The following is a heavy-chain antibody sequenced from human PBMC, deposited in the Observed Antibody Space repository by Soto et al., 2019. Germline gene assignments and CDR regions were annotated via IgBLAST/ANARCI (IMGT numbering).Heavy chain of an antibody. Sequence: EVKLWESGGGLVLPGGSLRLSCEASGFTFSNFGMSWVRQAPGKGLEWVSGLTGNGGTTYYADSVKGRFTISRDNSKNTRSLQMNSLRVDDTAVYYCARGGQYQQPYQFDFWGQGTLVTVSS. CDR2: LTGNGGTT. V-gene: IGHV3-23*01. D-gene: IGHD2-2*01. J-gene: IGHJ4*02. CDR3: ARGGQYQQPYQFDF. CDR1: GFTFSNFG.